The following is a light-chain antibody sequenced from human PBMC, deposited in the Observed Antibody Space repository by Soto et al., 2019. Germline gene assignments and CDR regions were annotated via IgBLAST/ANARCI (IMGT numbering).Light chain of an antibody. Sequence: QSALAQPASVSGSPGQLITISCTGTSSDVGNYKYVSWYQQHPGKTPKLMIYEVSNRPSGVSNRFSGSKSGNTASLTISGLQAEDETDYYCFSYTSSGTYAFGTGTKVTVL. CDR1: SSDVGNYKY. V-gene: IGLV2-14*01. CDR2: EVS. J-gene: IGLJ1*01. CDR3: FSYTSSGTYA.